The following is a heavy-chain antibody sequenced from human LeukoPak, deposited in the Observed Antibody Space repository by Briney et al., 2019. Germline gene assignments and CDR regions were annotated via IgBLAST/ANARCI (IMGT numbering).Heavy chain of an antibody. Sequence: GGSLRLSCAASGFTFSSCAMSWVRQAPGKRLEWVSAISGDGVNTYYADSVKGRFTISRDNSRNTLYVQMNSLRADDTAIYYCAKGPLIAVAGTTWEYWGQGTLVTVSS. D-gene: IGHD6-19*01. J-gene: IGHJ4*01. CDR1: GFTFSSCA. V-gene: IGHV3-23*01. CDR3: AKGPLIAVAGTTWEY. CDR2: ISGDGVNT.